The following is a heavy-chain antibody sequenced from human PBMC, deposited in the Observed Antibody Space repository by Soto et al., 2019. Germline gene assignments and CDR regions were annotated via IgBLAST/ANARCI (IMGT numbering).Heavy chain of an antibody. D-gene: IGHD6-13*01. J-gene: IGHJ6*02. CDR3: ARDRGRAAAGEYHYYGMDV. Sequence: QVQLVQSGAEVKKPGASVKVSCKASGYTFTSYYMHWVRQAPGQGLEWMGVINPSGGSTDYAQKSQGRGTMTRDTSTSTVSMELSSLRSEDTAIYYCARDRGRAAAGEYHYYGMDVWGQGTTVTVSS. CDR2: INPSGGST. V-gene: IGHV1-46*01. CDR1: GYTFTSYY.